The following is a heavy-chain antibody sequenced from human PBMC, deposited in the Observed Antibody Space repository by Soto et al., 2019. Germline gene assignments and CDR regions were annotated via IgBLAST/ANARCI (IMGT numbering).Heavy chain of an antibody. J-gene: IGHJ4*02. CDR3: AKAARFGELFTRFDY. CDR1: GFTFSSYG. D-gene: IGHD3-10*01. CDR2: ISYDGSNK. Sequence: GGSLRLSCAASGFTFSSYGMHWVRQAPGKGLEWVAVISYDGSNKYYADSVKGRFTISRDNSKNTLYLQMNSLRAEDTAVYYCAKAARFGELFTRFDYWGQGTLVTVSS. V-gene: IGHV3-30*18.